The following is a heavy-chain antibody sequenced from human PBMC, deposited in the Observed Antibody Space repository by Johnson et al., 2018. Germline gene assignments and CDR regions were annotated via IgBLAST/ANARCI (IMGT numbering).Heavy chain of an antibody. V-gene: IGHV3-74*01. D-gene: IGHD2/OR15-2a*01. Sequence: EVQLLETGGGLVQPGGSLRISCTASGFSLTNYWMHWVRQAPGKGLVWVSRIDYDGSRKNYADSVKGRFSISRDNAKNTLHWQLNSLRVDETALYYCVREGFYGSLDIWRHGTMVSVSS. J-gene: IGHJ3*02. CDR2: IDYDGSRK. CDR1: GFSLTNYW. CDR3: VREGFYGSLDI.